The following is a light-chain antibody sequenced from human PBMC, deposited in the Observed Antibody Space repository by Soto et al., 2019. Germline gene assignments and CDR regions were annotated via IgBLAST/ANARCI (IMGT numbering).Light chain of an antibody. CDR3: ATWDGSLNGVL. CDR2: SSN. Sequence: QSVLTQPPSASGTPGQRVTISCSGSSSNIGSNTVNWYQQRPGTAPKHLIYSSNQRPSGVPDRFSGSQSGTSASLAISGLQSEDEAAYYCATWDGSLNGVLFGGGTKVTVL. J-gene: IGLJ2*01. V-gene: IGLV1-44*01. CDR1: SSNIGSNT.